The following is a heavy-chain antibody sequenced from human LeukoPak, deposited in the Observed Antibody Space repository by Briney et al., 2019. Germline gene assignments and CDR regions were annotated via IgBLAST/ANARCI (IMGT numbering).Heavy chain of an antibody. CDR3: AKKGWEDGLDRTPDSLYYFDY. J-gene: IGHJ4*02. D-gene: IGHD5-24*01. CDR2: ISYDGSNK. CDR1: GFTFSSYA. Sequence: GGSLRLSCAASGFTFSSYAMHWVRQAPGKGLEWVAVISYDGSNKYYADSVKGRFTISRDNSKNTLYLQMNSLRAEDTAVYYCAKKGWEDGLDRTPDSLYYFDYWGQGTLVTVSS. V-gene: IGHV3-30-3*02.